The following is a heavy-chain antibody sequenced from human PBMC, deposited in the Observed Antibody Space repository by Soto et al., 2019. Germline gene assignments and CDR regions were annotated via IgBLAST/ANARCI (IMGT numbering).Heavy chain of an antibody. CDR3: AKDLRRYCSGGSCYSSAFDY. CDR2: ISGSGGST. D-gene: IGHD2-15*01. V-gene: IGHV3-23*01. Sequence: GGSLRLSCAASGFTFSSYAMSWVRQAPGKGLEWVSAISGSGGSTYYADSVKGRFTISRDNSKNTLYLQMNSLRAEDTAVYYCAKDLRRYCSGGSCYSSAFDYWGQGTLVTVSS. J-gene: IGHJ4*02. CDR1: GFTFSSYA.